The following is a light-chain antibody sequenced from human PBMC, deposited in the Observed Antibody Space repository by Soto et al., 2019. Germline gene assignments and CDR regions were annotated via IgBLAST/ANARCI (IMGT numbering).Light chain of an antibody. CDR2: DVS. Sequence: DIQMTQSPSTLSASLGERVTITCRASQSFSNWLAWYQQKPGKAPRLLIYDVSSLESGVPSRFSGSASGTEFVLTISSLQPDDLATYYCQPSDRYSWTFGQGTTGAMK. J-gene: IGKJ1*01. CDR3: QPSDRYSWT. CDR1: QSFSNW. V-gene: IGKV1-5*01.